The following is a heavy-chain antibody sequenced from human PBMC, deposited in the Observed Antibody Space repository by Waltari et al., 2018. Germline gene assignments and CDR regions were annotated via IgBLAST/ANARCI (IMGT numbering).Heavy chain of an antibody. D-gene: IGHD6-19*01. J-gene: IGHJ5*01. CDR2: IYHSGST. CDR1: GYSISSGYY. Sequence: QVQLQESGPGLVKPSETLSLTCAVSGYSISSGYYWGWIRQPPGKGLEWIGSIYHSGSTYYNPSLKSRVTISVDTSKNQFSLKLSSVTAADTAVYYCATKQWLVRGWFDSWGQGTLVIVSS. V-gene: IGHV4-38-2*01. CDR3: ATKQWLVRGWFDS.